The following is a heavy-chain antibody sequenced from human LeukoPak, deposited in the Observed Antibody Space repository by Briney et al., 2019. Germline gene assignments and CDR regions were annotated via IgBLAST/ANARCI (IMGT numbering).Heavy chain of an antibody. V-gene: IGHV3-9*03. J-gene: IGHJ4*02. CDR2: ISWNSGSI. CDR1: GFTFVDYA. CDR3: AKAPTYNSPIDF. D-gene: IGHD1-14*01. Sequence: SGGSLRLSCAASGFTFVDYALHWVRQAPGKGLEWVSGISWNSGSIDYADSVKGRFTISRDNAKNSLYLQMNSLRADDMALYYCAKAPTYNSPIDFWGQGTLVTVSS.